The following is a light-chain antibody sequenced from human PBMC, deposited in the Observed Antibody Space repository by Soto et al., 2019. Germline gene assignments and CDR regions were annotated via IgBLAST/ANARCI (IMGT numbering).Light chain of an antibody. V-gene: IGKV1-39*01. CDR1: QSISNY. Sequence: DIQMTQSPSSLSASVGDRVTITCRASQSISNYSNWYQQKPGKAPNLLIYAASRLQCGVPSRFSGSGSGTDFTLTISSLQPEDFATYSCHQSYSTPYSFGLGTQLEIK. CDR2: AAS. CDR3: HQSYSTPYS. J-gene: IGKJ2*01.